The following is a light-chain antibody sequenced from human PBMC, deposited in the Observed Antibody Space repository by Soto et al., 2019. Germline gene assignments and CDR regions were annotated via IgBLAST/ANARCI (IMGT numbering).Light chain of an antibody. CDR2: GAS. V-gene: IGKV3-15*01. Sequence: TQSPDTLSLSPGERATLSCRASQSASNQYLSWYQQRPGQPPRLLIYGASTTATGIPARFSGSGSGTEFTLTISSLQSEDFAIYYCQQYNNWQTFGQGTKVDIK. CDR1: QSASNQY. CDR3: QQYNNWQT. J-gene: IGKJ1*01.